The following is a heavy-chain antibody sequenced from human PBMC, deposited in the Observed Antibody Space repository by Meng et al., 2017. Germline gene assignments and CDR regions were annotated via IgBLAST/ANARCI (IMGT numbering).Heavy chain of an antibody. CDR3: ARVSGSSSWGDSEYFQH. V-gene: IGHV3-7*01. CDR2: TNPDGSVK. J-gene: IGHJ1*01. Sequence: GGSLRLSCAASGFTFSNYWMNWVRQAPGKGLEWVANTNPDGSVKLYVDSVKGRFTISKDNAKNSVYLQMNSLRAEDTAVYYCARVSGSSSWGDSEYFQHWGQGTLVTVSS. CDR1: GFTFSNYW. D-gene: IGHD6-13*01.